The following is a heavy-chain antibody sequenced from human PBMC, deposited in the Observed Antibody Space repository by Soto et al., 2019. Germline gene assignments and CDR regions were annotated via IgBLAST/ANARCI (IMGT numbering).Heavy chain of an antibody. CDR1: GGSISSYY. J-gene: IGHJ4*02. Sequence: SETLSLTCTVSGGSISSYYWSWIRQPPGKGLEWIGYIYYSGSTNYNPSLKSRVTISVDTSKNQFSLKLSSVTAADTAVYYCACHGDYFDYWGQGTLVTVSS. CDR2: IYYSGST. CDR3: ACHGDYFDY. D-gene: IGHD4-17*01. V-gene: IGHV4-59*08.